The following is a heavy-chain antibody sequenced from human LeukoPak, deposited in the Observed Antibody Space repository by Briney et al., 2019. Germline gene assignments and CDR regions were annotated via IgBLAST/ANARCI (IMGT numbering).Heavy chain of an antibody. CDR3: ARTDYHDTSGASNWFGP. Sequence: GASVKVSCKASGYTFTSYGISWVRQAPGQGLEWMGWISAYNGNTNYAQKLQGRVTMTTDTSTSTAYMELSSLRSEDTAVYYCARTDYHDTSGASNWFGPWGQGTLVTVSS. J-gene: IGHJ5*02. CDR2: ISAYNGNT. V-gene: IGHV1-18*01. CDR1: GYTFTSYG. D-gene: IGHD3-22*01.